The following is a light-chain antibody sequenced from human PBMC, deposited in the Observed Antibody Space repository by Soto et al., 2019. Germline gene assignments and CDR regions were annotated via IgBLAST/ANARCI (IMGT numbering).Light chain of an antibody. CDR3: QQYNNWPGT. J-gene: IGKJ1*01. CDR1: HSVSSN. V-gene: IGKV3-15*01. CDR2: GAS. Sequence: IVMTQSPATLSVSPGERATLSCRASHSVSSNLAWYQQKPGQAPRLLIYGASTRATGIPARFSGSGSGTEFTLTISSLQSEDFAVYYCQQYNNWPGTFGQGTKVEIK.